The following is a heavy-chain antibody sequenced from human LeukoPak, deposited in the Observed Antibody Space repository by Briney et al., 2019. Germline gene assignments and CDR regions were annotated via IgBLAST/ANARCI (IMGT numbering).Heavy chain of an antibody. CDR1: VGCISPYY. Sequence: SETLSLTCTVSVGCISPYYWSWIRQVPGTELEWIAYIYYNGRTKYNPSLESRFTMSVDTSKNQCSLKLTSVTAADTAVYYCARHVSSGFDYWGQGTLVTVSS. J-gene: IGHJ4*02. D-gene: IGHD6-19*01. CDR3: ARHVSSGFDY. CDR2: IYYNGRT. V-gene: IGHV4-59*08.